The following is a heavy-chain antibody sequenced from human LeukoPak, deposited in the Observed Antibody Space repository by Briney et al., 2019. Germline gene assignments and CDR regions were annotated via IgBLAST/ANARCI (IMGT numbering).Heavy chain of an antibody. J-gene: IGHJ4*02. CDR2: ISYDGSNK. CDR3: AKDYGQYYYDRVDY. CDR1: GFTFSSYG. V-gene: IGHV3-30*18. Sequence: GGSLRLSCAASGFTFSSYGMHWVRQAPGKGLEWVAVISYDGSNKYYADSVKGRFTISRDNSKNTLYLQMNSLRAEDTAVYYCAKDYGQYYYDRVDYWGQGALVTVSS. D-gene: IGHD3-22*01.